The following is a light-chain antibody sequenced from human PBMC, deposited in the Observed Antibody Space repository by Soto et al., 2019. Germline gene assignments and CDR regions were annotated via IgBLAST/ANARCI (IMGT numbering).Light chain of an antibody. CDR1: SSDVGGYNY. J-gene: IGLJ2*01. V-gene: IGLV2-14*01. CDR3: SSYTSISSVV. CDR2: DVS. Sequence: QSVLTQPASVSGSPVQSITISCTGTSSDVGGYNYVSWYQQHPGKAPKLMIYDVSNRPSGVSNRFSGSKSGNTASLTISGLQTEDEGEYYFSSYTSISSVVFGGETQLTVL.